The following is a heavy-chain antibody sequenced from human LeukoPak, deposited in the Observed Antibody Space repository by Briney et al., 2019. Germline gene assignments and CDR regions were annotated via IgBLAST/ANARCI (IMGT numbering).Heavy chain of an antibody. V-gene: IGHV4-30-2*01. CDR1: GGSISSGGYS. Sequence: SETLSLTCAVSGGSISSGGYSWSWIRQPPGKGLEWIGYIYHSGSTYYNPSLKSRVTISVDRSKNQFSLKLSSVTAADTAVYYCARAWGGGSPGFDYWGQGTLVTVSS. CDR3: ARAWGGGSPGFDY. CDR2: IYHSGST. J-gene: IGHJ4*02. D-gene: IGHD2-15*01.